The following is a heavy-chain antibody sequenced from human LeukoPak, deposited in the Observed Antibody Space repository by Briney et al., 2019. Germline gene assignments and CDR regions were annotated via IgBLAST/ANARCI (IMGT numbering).Heavy chain of an antibody. CDR1: GFTFSSYT. V-gene: IGHV3-21*01. D-gene: IGHD2-15*01. CDR3: ARDPTPRYCSGGSCYTHYGMDV. J-gene: IGHJ6*02. Sequence: PGGSLRLSCAASGFTFSSYTMNWVRQAPGKELEWVSSISSSSSYIYYAGSVKGRLTISRDNAKNSLYLQMNSLRAEDTAVYYCARDPTPRYCSGGSCYTHYGMDVWGQGTTVTVSS. CDR2: ISSSSSYI.